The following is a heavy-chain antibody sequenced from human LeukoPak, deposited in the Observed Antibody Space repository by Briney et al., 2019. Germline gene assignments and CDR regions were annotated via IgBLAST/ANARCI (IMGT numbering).Heavy chain of an antibody. CDR1: GYTFTYRY. CDR3: ASELEGSFDY. CDR2: ITPFNGNT. V-gene: IGHV1-45*02. J-gene: IGHJ4*02. D-gene: IGHD3-3*01. Sequence: GASVKVSCKASGYTFTYRYLHWARQAPGQALEWMGWITPFNGNTNYAQKFQDRVTITRDRSMSTAYMELSSLRSEDTAMYYCASELEGSFDYWGQGTLVTVSS.